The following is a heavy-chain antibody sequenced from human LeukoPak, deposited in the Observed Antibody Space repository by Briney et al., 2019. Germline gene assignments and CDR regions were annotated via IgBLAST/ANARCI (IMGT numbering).Heavy chain of an antibody. J-gene: IGHJ4*02. CDR2: IRSKAYGGTT. Sequence: GGSLRLSCTASGFTFGDYAMSWFRQAPGKGLEWVGFIRSKAYGGTTEYAASVKGRFTISRDDSKSIAYLQMNSLKTEDTAVYYCTRWSGGYSYGYREYWGQGTLVTVSS. D-gene: IGHD5-18*01. V-gene: IGHV3-49*03. CDR3: TRWSGGYSYGYREY. CDR1: GFTFGDYA.